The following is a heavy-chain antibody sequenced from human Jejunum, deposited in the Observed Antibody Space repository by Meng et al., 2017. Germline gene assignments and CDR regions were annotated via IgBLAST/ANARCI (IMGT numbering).Heavy chain of an antibody. CDR2: INGDGTTT. Sequence: GGSLRLSCAVSGFTFSDYWMHWVRQVTGKGLVWVARINGDGTTTNYADFAKGRFTISRDNAKNRLYLFMSSLRVDDTALYYCVRRLADVGTFDSWGQGT. J-gene: IGHJ4*02. V-gene: IGHV3-74*01. CDR3: VRRLADVGTFDS. CDR1: GFTFSDYW. D-gene: IGHD3-3*02.